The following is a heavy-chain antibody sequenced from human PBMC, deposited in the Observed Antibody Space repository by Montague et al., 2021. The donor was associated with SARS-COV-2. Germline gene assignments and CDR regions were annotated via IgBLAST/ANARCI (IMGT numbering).Heavy chain of an antibody. J-gene: IGHJ4*02. CDR2: RYQNGAT. Sequence: SETLSLTCSVSGFSISSGYYWGWIRQTSGKGLEWIGSRYQNGATYYSPSLERPVTILLDTSKNQFSLSLTSVTAADTAVYYCARSGVGIFDFSYFDSWGQGSLVIVSS. CDR1: GFSISSGYY. V-gene: IGHV4-38-2*02. D-gene: IGHD3-3*01. CDR3: ARSGVGIFDFSYFDS.